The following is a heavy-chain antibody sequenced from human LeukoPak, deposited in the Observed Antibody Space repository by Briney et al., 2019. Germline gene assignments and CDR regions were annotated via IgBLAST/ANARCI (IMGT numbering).Heavy chain of an antibody. CDR2: IYYSGST. CDR3: AREVNWFDP. Sequence: SETLSLTCTVSGGSISSSSYYWGWIRQPPGKGLEWIGSIYYSGSTYYNPSLKSRVTISVDTSKNQFSLKLSSVTAADTAVYYCAREVNWFDPWGQGTLVTVSS. V-gene: IGHV4-39*07. CDR1: GGSISSSSYY. J-gene: IGHJ5*02.